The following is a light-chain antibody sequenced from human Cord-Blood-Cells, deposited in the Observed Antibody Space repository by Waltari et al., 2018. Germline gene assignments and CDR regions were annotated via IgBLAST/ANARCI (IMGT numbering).Light chain of an antibody. J-gene: IGLJ1*01. CDR2: DVS. CDR3: CSYAGSYTYV. V-gene: IGLV2-11*01. Sequence: QSALTQPRSVSGSPGQSVTISCTGTSSDVGGYNYVSWYQQHPGKAPKLMIYDVSKRPAGVHDRLSGSKSGHTASLPISGLQAEDDSAYYCCSYAGSYTYVFGTGTKVTVL. CDR1: SSDVGGYNY.